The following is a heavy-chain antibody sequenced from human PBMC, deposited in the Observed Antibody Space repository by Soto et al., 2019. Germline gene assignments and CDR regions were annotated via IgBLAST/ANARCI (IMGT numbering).Heavy chain of an antibody. Sequence: QVQLQESGPGLVKPSGTLSLTCAVSSGSISSSNWWSWVRQPPGKGLEWIGEIYHSGSTNYNPSLKSRVTISVDKSKNQFSLKLSSVTAADTAVYYCARAQSTGSSTIKNRIDYWGQGTLVTVSS. CDR1: SGSISSSNW. CDR2: IYHSGST. V-gene: IGHV4-4*02. J-gene: IGHJ4*02. D-gene: IGHD2-2*01. CDR3: ARAQSTGSSTIKNRIDY.